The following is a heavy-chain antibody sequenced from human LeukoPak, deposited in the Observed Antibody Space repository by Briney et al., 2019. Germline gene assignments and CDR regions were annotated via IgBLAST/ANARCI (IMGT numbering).Heavy chain of an antibody. CDR1: GGSISSSSYY. J-gene: IGHJ4*02. Sequence: SETLSLTCTVSGGSISSSSYYWGWIRQPPGQGLEWIGSIYYSGSNYYNPSLKSRVTISVDTSKNQFSLKLSSVTAADTAVYYCARTSSVYYYAHRGDYWGQGTLVTVSS. CDR2: IYYSGSN. CDR3: ARTSSVYYYAHRGDY. V-gene: IGHV4-39*01. D-gene: IGHD3-10*01.